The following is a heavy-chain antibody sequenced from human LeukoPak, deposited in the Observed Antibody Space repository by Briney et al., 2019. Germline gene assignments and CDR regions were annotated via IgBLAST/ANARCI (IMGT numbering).Heavy chain of an antibody. CDR2: ISGSGGST. CDR1: GFTFSSYA. D-gene: IGHD6-19*01. V-gene: IGHV3-23*01. CDR3: AKDLWYSSASFGY. J-gene: IGHJ4*02. Sequence: GGSLRLSCAASGFTFSSYAMSLVRQAPRKGLEWVSAISGSGGSTYYADSVKGRFTISRDNSKNTLYLQMNSLRAEDTAVYYCAKDLWYSSASFGYWGQGTLVTVSS.